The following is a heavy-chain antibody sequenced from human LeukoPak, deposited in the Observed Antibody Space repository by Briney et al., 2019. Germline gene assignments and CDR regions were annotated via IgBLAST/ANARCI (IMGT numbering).Heavy chain of an antibody. CDR1: GFTFSSYS. CDR3: ARGNLEVGWPIDY. Sequence: GGSLRLSCAASGFTFSSYSMNWVRQAPGKGLEWVSSISSSSSYIYYADSVKGRFTISRDNAKNSLYLQMNSLTAADTAVYYCARGNLEVGWPIDYWGQGTLVTVSS. J-gene: IGHJ4*02. CDR2: ISSSSSYI. V-gene: IGHV3-21*01. D-gene: IGHD2-15*01.